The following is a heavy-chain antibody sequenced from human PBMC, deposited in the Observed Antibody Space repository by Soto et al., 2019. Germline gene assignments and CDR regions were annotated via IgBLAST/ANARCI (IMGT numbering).Heavy chain of an antibody. V-gene: IGHV4-4*02. D-gene: IGHD3-22*01. CDR2: IYHSGST. J-gene: IGHJ6*02. CDR3: ARSPDSSGYYPRWYYYGMDV. CDR1: GVSISSSNW. Sequence: SETLSLTCAVSGVSISSSNWWSWVRQPPGKGLEWIGEIYHSGSTNYNPSLKSRVTISVDKSKNQFSLKLSSVTAADTAVYYYARSPDSSGYYPRWYYYGMDVWGQGTTVTVSS.